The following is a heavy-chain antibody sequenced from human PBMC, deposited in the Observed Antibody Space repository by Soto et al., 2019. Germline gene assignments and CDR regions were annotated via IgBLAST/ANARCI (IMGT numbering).Heavy chain of an antibody. CDR2: IKSKIDGGTA. V-gene: IGHV3-15*01. CDR3: TKGVYYDSLTGYRNVAY. CDR1: GMDLSHPW. J-gene: IGHJ4*02. Sequence: PGGSLRLSCAASGMDLSHPWMTWVRQAAGKGLEWVARIKSKIDGGTADYAETVKGRFTISRDASKNTVDLQLNSLKTEETAIYYCTKGVYYDSLTGYRNVAYWGQGTLVTVTS. D-gene: IGHD3-9*01.